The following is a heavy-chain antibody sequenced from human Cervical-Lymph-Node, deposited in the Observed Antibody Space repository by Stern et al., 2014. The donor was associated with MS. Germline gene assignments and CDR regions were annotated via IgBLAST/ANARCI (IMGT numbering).Heavy chain of an antibody. Sequence: QLVQSVAEVKKPGASVKVSCKVSGYTLNDLSLHWVRQAPGEGLEWMGGSSPEDGETIFAQGLQGRVTVTEDTSTDTAYMELSSLRSEDTAVYYCASAVTGLNYYFHALDVWGQGTTVTVSS. J-gene: IGHJ6*02. CDR3: ASAVTGLNYYFHALDV. CDR1: GYTLNDLS. V-gene: IGHV1-24*01. CDR2: SSPEDGET. D-gene: IGHD6-19*01.